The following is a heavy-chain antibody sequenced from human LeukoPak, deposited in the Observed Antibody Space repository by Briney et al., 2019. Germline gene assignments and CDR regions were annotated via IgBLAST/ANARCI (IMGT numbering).Heavy chain of an antibody. D-gene: IGHD6-6*01. CDR3: AKARDLEYSSPFDY. CDR1: GFTFSSYW. V-gene: IGHV3-30*02. Sequence: GGSLRLSCAASGFTFSSYWMSWVRQAPGKGLEWVAFIRYDGSNKYYADSVKGRFTISRDNSKNTLYLQMNSLRAEDTAVYYCAKARDLEYSSPFDYWGQGTLVTVSS. J-gene: IGHJ4*02. CDR2: IRYDGSNK.